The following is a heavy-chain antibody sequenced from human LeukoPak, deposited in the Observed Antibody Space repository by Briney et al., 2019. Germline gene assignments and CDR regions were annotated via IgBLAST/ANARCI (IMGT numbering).Heavy chain of an antibody. CDR3: ARDEAAAGTMDY. CDR2: INAGNGNT. V-gene: IGHV1-3*01. Sequence: ASVKVSCKASGYTFTSYGISWVRQAPGQRLEWMGWINAGNGNTKYSQKFQGRVTITRDTSASTAYMELSSLRSEDTAVYYCARDEAAAGTMDYWGQGTLVTVSS. D-gene: IGHD6-13*01. J-gene: IGHJ4*02. CDR1: GYTFTSYG.